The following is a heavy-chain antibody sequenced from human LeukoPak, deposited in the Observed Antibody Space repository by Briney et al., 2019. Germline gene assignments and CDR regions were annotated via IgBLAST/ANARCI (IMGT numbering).Heavy chain of an antibody. Sequence: PGGSLRLSCAASGFTFSSYAMSWVRQAPGKGLEWVSAISGSGGSTYYADSGKGRFTISRDNSKNTLYLQMNSLRAEDTAVYYCAKAGHYYDSRNYFDYWGQGTLVTVSS. J-gene: IGHJ4*02. D-gene: IGHD3-22*01. CDR1: GFTFSSYA. CDR2: ISGSGGST. CDR3: AKAGHYYDSRNYFDY. V-gene: IGHV3-23*01.